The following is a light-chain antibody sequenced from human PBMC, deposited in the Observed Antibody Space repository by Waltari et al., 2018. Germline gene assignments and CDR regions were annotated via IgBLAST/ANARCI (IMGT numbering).Light chain of an antibody. CDR1: SSDVGAYNY. V-gene: IGLV2-14*03. Sequence: QSALTQPASVSGSPGQSIPISCTGTSSDVGAYNYVSWYQQYPGKAPKLMIFDVSNRPSGVSNRFSGSKSGNTASLTISGLQAEDEADYYCNSYTRANTRVFGGGTKLTVL. J-gene: IGLJ2*01. CDR3: NSYTRANTRV. CDR2: DVS.